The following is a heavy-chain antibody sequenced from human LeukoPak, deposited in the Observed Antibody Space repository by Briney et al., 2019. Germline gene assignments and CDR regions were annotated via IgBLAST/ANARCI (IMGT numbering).Heavy chain of an antibody. Sequence: GGSLRLSCAASGFTFSSYSMNWVRQAPGKGLEWVSAISGSGGSTYYADSVKGRFTISRDNSKNTLYLQMNSLRAEDTAVYYCAKTYYYGSGSYYNPYYYYGMDVWGQGTTVTVSS. V-gene: IGHV3-23*01. CDR2: ISGSGGST. D-gene: IGHD3-10*01. J-gene: IGHJ6*02. CDR1: GFTFSSYS. CDR3: AKTYYYGSGSYYNPYYYYGMDV.